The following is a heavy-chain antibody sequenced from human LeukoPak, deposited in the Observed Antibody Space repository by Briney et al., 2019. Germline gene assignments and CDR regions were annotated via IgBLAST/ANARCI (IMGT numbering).Heavy chain of an antibody. CDR3: ARGSYYDSSGTYYYGMDV. Sequence: PSETLSLTCTVSGGSISSGGYYWSWIRQPPGKGLEWIGEINHSGSTNYNPSLKSRVTISVDTSKNQFSLKLSSVTAADTAVYYCARGSYYDSSGTYYYGMDVWGQGTTVTVSS. V-gene: IGHV4-39*07. J-gene: IGHJ6*02. CDR2: INHSGST. CDR1: GGSISSGGYY. D-gene: IGHD3-22*01.